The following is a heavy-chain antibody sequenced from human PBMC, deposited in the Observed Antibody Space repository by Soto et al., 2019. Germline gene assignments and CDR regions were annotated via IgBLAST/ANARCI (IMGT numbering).Heavy chain of an antibody. J-gene: IGHJ6*02. V-gene: IGHV3-73*02. CDR2: MRSKANSYAT. Sequence: EVHLVESGGGLVQPGGSLKLSCAASGFTFSGSAMHWVRQASGKGLEWVGRMRSKANSYATAYAASVKGRFTISRDDSKTTAYLQMKRLKTEDTAMYYCTPRGEYGMLESYYGMDVWGQGTTVSVSS. CDR3: TPRGEYGMLESYYGMDV. CDR1: GFTFSGSA. D-gene: IGHD3-3*01.